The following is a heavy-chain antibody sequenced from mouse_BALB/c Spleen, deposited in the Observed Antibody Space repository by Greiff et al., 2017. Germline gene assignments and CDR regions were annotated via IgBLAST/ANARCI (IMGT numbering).Heavy chain of an antibody. CDR3: ARWELFDY. Sequence: VMLVESGAELVRPGSSVKISCKASGYAFSSYWMNWVKQRPGQGLEWIGQIYPGDGDTNYNGKFKGKATLTADKSSSTAYMQLSSLTSEDSAVYFCARWELFDYWGQGTTLTVSS. V-gene: IGHV1-80*01. J-gene: IGHJ2*01. CDR1: GYAFSSYW. CDR2: IYPGDGDT. D-gene: IGHD4-1*01.